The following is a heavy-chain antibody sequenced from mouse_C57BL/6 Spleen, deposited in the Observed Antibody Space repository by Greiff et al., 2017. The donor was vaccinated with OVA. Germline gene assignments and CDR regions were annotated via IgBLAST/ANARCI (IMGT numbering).Heavy chain of an antibody. CDR1: GFSLTSYG. CDR2: IWSGGST. CDR3: ARNKNEAYYSNYGAMDY. V-gene: IGHV2-2*01. J-gene: IGHJ4*01. D-gene: IGHD2-5*01. Sequence: QVQLQQSGPGLVQPSQSLSITCTVSGFSLTSYGVHWVRQSPGKGLEWLGVIWSGGSTDYNAAFISRLSISKDNSKSHVFYNMNSLQDHDTAIYYCARNKNEAYYSNYGAMDYWGQGTSVTVSS.